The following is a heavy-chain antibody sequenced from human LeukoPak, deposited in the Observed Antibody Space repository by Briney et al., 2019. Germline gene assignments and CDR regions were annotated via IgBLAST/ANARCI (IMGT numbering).Heavy chain of an antibody. CDR3: ARDKQHSYGRYFDH. V-gene: IGHV4-59*01. J-gene: IGHJ4*02. Sequence: SETLSLTCTVSGDSISTYHWNWIRRPPGKGLEWIGYMQSNGNSKYNPSLRSRVTIFIDTSKSQVALILSSVTAADTAVYYCARDKQHSYGRYFDHWGQGALVTVSS. CDR1: GDSISTYH. CDR2: MQSNGNS. D-gene: IGHD3-16*01.